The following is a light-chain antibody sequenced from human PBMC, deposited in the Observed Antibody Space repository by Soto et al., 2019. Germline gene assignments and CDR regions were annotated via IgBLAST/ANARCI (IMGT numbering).Light chain of an antibody. Sequence: DIQMTQSPSSLSASVGDRVTITCLSSHDIGNYLNWYQQKPGKAPKLLMYYASNLETGVSSRFSGSGSCTDFTFPISSLQPEDSAQYFCQQHENLPRFIFGPGTKVDIK. CDR2: YAS. J-gene: IGKJ3*01. V-gene: IGKV1-33*01. CDR3: QQHENLPRFI. CDR1: HDIGNY.